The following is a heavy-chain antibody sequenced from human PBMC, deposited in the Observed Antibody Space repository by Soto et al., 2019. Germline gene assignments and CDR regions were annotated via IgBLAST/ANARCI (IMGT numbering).Heavy chain of an antibody. CDR3: ARARYYDFWSGSYWFDP. CDR2: IIPIFGTA. D-gene: IGHD3-3*01. V-gene: IGHV1-69*13. Sequence: ASVKVSCKASGGAFSSYAISWVRQAPGQGLEWMGGIIPIFGTANYAQKFQGRVTITADESTSTAYMELSSLRSEDTAVYYCARARYYDFWSGSYWFDPWGQGTLVTVSS. J-gene: IGHJ5*02. CDR1: GGAFSSYA.